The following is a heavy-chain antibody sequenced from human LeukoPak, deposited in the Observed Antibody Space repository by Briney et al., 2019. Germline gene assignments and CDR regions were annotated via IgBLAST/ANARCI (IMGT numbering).Heavy chain of an antibody. Sequence: PGGSLRLSCAASGFTFSSYAMSWVRQAPGKGLEWVSAISGSGGSTYYADSVKGRCTISRDNSKNTLYLQMNSLRAEDTAVYYCAKDLRRWQQLRWFDPWGQGTLVTVSS. V-gene: IGHV3-23*01. CDR2: ISGSGGST. J-gene: IGHJ5*02. CDR1: GFTFSSYA. CDR3: AKDLRRWQQLRWFDP. D-gene: IGHD6-13*01.